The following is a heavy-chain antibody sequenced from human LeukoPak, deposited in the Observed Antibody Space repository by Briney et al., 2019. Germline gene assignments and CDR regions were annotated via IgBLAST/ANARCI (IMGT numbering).Heavy chain of an antibody. CDR1: GYTFTGYY. CDR3: ARADVVVTANCFDY. CDR2: INPNSGGT. J-gene: IGHJ4*02. D-gene: IGHD2-21*02. Sequence: ASVKVSCKASGYTFTGYYMHWVRQAPGQGLEWMGWINPNSGGTNYAQKFQGRVTMTRDTSISTAYMELSRLRSDDTAVYYCARADVVVTANCFDYWGQGTLVTVPS. V-gene: IGHV1-2*02.